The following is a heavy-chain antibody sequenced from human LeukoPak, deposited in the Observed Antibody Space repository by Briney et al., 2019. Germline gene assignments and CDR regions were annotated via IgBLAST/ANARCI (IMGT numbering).Heavy chain of an antibody. D-gene: IGHD3-3*01. V-gene: IGHV4-59*12. CDR2: IYYSGST. CDR3: ARGRRLRFLEWSGFYFDY. CDR1: GGSISSYY. Sequence: SETLSLTCTVSGGSISSYYWSWIRQPPGKGLEWIGYIYYSGSTNYNPSLKSRVTISVDTSKNQFSLKLSSVTAADTAVYYCARGRRLRFLEWSGFYFDYWGQGTLVTVSS. J-gene: IGHJ4*02.